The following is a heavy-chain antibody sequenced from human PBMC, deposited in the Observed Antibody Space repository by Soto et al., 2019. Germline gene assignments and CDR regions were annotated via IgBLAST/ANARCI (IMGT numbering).Heavy chain of an antibody. V-gene: IGHV3-11*05. J-gene: IGHJ4*02. CDR3: AKDRYGDYGGIDY. Sequence: PGGSIRLSCAASGVTWIDFYRSWIRQAPGKGLEWVSYISSSSSYTNYADSVKGRFTISRDNAKNSLYLQMNSLRAEDTAVYYCAKDRYGDYGGIDYWGQGTMVTVSS. CDR1: GVTWIDFY. D-gene: IGHD4-17*01. CDR2: ISSSSSYT.